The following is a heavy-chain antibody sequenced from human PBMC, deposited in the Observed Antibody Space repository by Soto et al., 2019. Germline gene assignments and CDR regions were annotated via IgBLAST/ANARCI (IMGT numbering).Heavy chain of an antibody. J-gene: IGHJ6*02. V-gene: IGHV4-39*01. CDR2: IYYSGST. Sequence: SETLSLTCTVSGGSISSSSYYWGWIRQPPGKGLEWIGSIYYSGSTYYNPSLKSRVTISVDTSKNQFSLKLSSVTAADTAVYYCARRGYYYYGMDVWGQGTTVT. CDR3: ARRGYYYYGMDV. CDR1: GGSISSSSYY. D-gene: IGHD1-26*01.